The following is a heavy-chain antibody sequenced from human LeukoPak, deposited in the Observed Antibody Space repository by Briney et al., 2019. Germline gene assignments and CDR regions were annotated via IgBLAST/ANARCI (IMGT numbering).Heavy chain of an antibody. Sequence: GRPLRLSCAASGFTFSSYAMHWVRQAPGKGLEWVAVISYDGSNKHYADSVKGRFTISRDNPKNTLHLQMNSLRPEDTAVYYCASCSQWLVTEFDYWGQGTLVTVSS. CDR3: ASCSQWLVTEFDY. V-gene: IGHV3-30*04. J-gene: IGHJ4*02. CDR1: GFTFSSYA. D-gene: IGHD6-19*01. CDR2: ISYDGSNK.